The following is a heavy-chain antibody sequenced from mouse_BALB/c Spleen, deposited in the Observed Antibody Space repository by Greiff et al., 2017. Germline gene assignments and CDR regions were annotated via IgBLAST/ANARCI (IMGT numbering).Heavy chain of an antibody. CDR3: ARRSYDRFAY. J-gene: IGHJ3*01. V-gene: IGHV3-8*02. D-gene: IGHD2-3*01. CDR2: ISYSGST. CDR1: GDSITSGY. Sequence: DVKLQESGPSLVKPSQTLSLTCSVTGDSITSGYWNWIRKFPGNKLEYMGYISYSGSTYYNPSLKRRISITRDTSKNQYYLQLNSVNTEDTATYYCARRSYDRFAYWGQGTLVTVSA.